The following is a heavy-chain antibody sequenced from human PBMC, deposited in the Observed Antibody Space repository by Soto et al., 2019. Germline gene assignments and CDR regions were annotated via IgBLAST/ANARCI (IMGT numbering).Heavy chain of an antibody. CDR1: GFTFSSYG. Sequence: QVQLVESGGGVVQPGRSLRLSCAASGFTFSSYGMHWVRQAPGKGLEWVAVISYDGSNKYYADSVKGRFTISRDNSKNTVYLQMNSLRAEDTAVYYCAKDQGDSSSWYSGGYYYYYGMDVWGQGTTVTVSS. V-gene: IGHV3-30*18. J-gene: IGHJ6*02. D-gene: IGHD6-13*01. CDR3: AKDQGDSSSWYSGGYYYYYGMDV. CDR2: ISYDGSNK.